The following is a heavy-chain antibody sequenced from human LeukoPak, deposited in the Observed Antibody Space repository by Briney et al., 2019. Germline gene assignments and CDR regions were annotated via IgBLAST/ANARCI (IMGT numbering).Heavy chain of an antibody. CDR3: AKDLYGSGSHNWFDP. CDR1: GFTFSSYA. Sequence: GGSLRLSCAASGFTFSSYAMSWVRQAPGKGLEWVSAISGSGGSTYYADSVKGRFTISRDNSKNTLYLQMNSLRAEDTAVYYCAKDLYGSGSHNWFDPWGQGTLVTVSS. V-gene: IGHV3-23*01. J-gene: IGHJ5*02. CDR2: ISGSGGST. D-gene: IGHD3-10*01.